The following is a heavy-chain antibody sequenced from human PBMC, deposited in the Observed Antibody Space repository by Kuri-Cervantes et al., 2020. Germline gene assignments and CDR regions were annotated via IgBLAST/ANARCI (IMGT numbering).Heavy chain of an antibody. CDR2: IGDDGSKK. Sequence: GGSLRLSCAASGFTFRSYGMHWVRQAPGKGLEWVAVIGDDGSKKYYADSVKGRVTVSRDSSKNTLYLQMNSLRAEDTAVYYCARVFRSYGFDIWGQGTMVTVSS. V-gene: IGHV3-33*08. D-gene: IGHD3-10*01. CDR3: ARVFRSYGFDI. CDR1: GFTFRSYG. J-gene: IGHJ3*02.